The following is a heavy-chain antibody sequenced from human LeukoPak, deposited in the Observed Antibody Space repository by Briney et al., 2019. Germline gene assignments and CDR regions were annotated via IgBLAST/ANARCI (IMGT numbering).Heavy chain of an antibody. V-gene: IGHV3-23*01. CDR2: ISGSGGST. CDR3: ARVPLTWLVRDYYYMDV. J-gene: IGHJ6*03. Sequence: PGGSLRLSCAASGFTFSSYAMRWVRQAPGKGLEWVSGISGSGGSTYSVDSVKGRFTISRDNSNSTLYLEMNSLRAEDTAVYYCARVPLTWLVRDYYYMDVWGKGTTVTVSS. CDR1: GFTFSSYA. D-gene: IGHD2-21*01.